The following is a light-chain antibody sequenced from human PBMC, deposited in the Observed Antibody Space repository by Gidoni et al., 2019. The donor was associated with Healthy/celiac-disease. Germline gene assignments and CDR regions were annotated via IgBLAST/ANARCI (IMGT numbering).Light chain of an antibody. Sequence: LQMTHSPSTLSASVADRVTITCRASQSISSWLAWYQQKPGKAPKLLIYKASSLESGVPSRFSGSGSGTEFTLTISSLQPDDFATYYCQQYNSYSAWTFGQGTKVEIK. CDR2: KAS. J-gene: IGKJ1*01. CDR3: QQYNSYSAWT. V-gene: IGKV1-5*03. CDR1: QSISSW.